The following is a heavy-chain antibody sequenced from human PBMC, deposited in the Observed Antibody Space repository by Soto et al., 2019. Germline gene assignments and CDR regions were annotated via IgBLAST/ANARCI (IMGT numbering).Heavy chain of an antibody. CDR2: IYYSGST. V-gene: IGHV4-59*01. CDR3: ARDHGVYYGSGRGGAFDI. D-gene: IGHD3-10*01. J-gene: IGHJ3*02. CDR1: GGSISSYY. Sequence: QVQLQESGPGLVKPSETLSLTCTVSGGSISSYYWSWIRQPPGKGLEWIGYIYYSGSTNYNPSLKRRVPISVDTSKNQFSLKLSSVTAADTAVYYCARDHGVYYGSGRGGAFDIWGQGTMVTVSS.